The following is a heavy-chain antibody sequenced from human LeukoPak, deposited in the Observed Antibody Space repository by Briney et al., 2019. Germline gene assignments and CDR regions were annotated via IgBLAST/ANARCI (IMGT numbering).Heavy chain of an antibody. J-gene: IGHJ3*02. CDR3: ARDYYSLRTGRVRAFDI. V-gene: IGHV4-59*12. CDR1: GDSLSYFY. CDR2: IYKSGST. D-gene: IGHD3-10*01. Sequence: SETLSLTCSVWGDSLSYFYRRWMRQPPGRGVAGIGYIYKSGSTHHNPSLKSRVPLPLATSKNQFSLKLSSVTAADTAVYYCARDYYSLRTGRVRAFDIWGQGTMVTVSS.